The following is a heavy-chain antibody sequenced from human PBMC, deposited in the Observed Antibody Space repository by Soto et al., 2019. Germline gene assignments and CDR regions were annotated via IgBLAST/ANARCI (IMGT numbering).Heavy chain of an antibody. CDR2: IIPIFGTA. D-gene: IGHD3-22*01. V-gene: IGHV1-69*06. J-gene: IGHJ3*02. Sequence: ASVKVSCKASGGTFSSYAISWVRQAPGQGLEWMGGIIPIFGTANYAQKFQGRVTITADKSTSTAYMELSSLRSEDTAVYYCARDQRLAFFSDYSDSSGWGDAFDIWGQGTMVTVSS. CDR3: ARDQRLAFFSDYSDSSGWGDAFDI. CDR1: GGTFSSYA.